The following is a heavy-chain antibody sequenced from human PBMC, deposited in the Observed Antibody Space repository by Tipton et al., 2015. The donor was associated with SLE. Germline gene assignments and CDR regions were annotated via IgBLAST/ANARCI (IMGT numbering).Heavy chain of an antibody. Sequence: TLSLTCTVSGGSISSSSYYWGWIRQPPGKGLEWIGSIYYSGSTYYNPSLKSRVTISVDTSKNQFSLKLSSVTAADTAVYYCARGATGSSSWYYWGQGTLVTASS. CDR3: ARGATGSSSWYY. CDR1: GGSISSSSYY. D-gene: IGHD6-13*01. J-gene: IGHJ4*02. V-gene: IGHV4-39*07. CDR2: IYYSGST.